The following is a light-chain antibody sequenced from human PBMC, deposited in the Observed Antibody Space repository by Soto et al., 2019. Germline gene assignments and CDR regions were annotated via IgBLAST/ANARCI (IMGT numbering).Light chain of an antibody. V-gene: IGKV3-20*01. CDR3: QQYGNSPQT. CDR1: QTVSSC. J-gene: IGKJ1*01. CDR2: GAS. Sequence: IVFTQSPGTLSLYPGERASLSCRASQTVSSCLAWYQQKPGQAPRLLIYGASSRATGIPERFSGSGSGTDFTLTISRLEPEDFAVYYCQQYGNSPQTFGPGTKVDIK.